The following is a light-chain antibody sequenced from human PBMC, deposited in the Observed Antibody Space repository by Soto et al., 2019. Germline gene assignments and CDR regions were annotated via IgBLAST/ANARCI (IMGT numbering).Light chain of an antibody. Sequence: EFVLTQSPRTLSLSPAETSTLSCMASQSLTNSFIAWYQQRPGQAPRLLIYDTSSRASGIPDRFSGSGSGTDFTLTISRLETEDFAVFYCQQYGTSEIIVGQGTRLEIK. CDR2: DTS. CDR3: QQYGTSEII. CDR1: QSLTNSF. J-gene: IGKJ5*01. V-gene: IGKV3-20*01.